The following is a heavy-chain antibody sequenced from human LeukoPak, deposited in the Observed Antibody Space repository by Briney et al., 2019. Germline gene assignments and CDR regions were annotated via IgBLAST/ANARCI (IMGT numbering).Heavy chain of an antibody. CDR1: GGSISSSSYY. V-gene: IGHV4-39*07. J-gene: IGHJ4*02. CDR3: ARRLLWFGELINYFDY. Sequence: PSETLSLTCTVSGGSISSSSYYWGWIRQPPGKGLEWIGEINHSGSTNYNPSLKSRVTISVDTSKNQFSLKLSSVTAADTAVYYCARRLLWFGELINYFDYWGQGTLVTVSS. D-gene: IGHD3-10*01. CDR2: INHSGST.